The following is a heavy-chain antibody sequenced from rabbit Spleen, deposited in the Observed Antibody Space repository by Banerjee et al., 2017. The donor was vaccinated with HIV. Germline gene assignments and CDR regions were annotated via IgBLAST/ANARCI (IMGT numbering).Heavy chain of an antibody. D-gene: IGHD1-1*01. Sequence: QSLEESGGDLVKPGASLTLTCTASGLSFSSSYYMCWVRQAPGKGLEWIACIDTGYSGFTYFATWAKGRFTISKTSSTTVTLQMTSLTAADTATYFCARNYVNAFDPWGPGTLVTVS. CDR1: GLSFSSSYY. J-gene: IGHJ2*01. V-gene: IGHV1S40*01. CDR3: ARNYVNAFDP. CDR2: IDTGYSGFT.